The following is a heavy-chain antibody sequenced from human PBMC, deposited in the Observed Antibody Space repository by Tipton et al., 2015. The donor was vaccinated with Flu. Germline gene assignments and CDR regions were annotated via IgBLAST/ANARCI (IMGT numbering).Heavy chain of an antibody. D-gene: IGHD3-10*01. Sequence: TLSLTCTVSGGSISSHYWSWIRQPPGKGLEWIGYIYYSGSISYNPSLKSRVTISVDTSKNQFSLKLSSVTAADTAVYYCARVTELLWFGEARGWFDPWGQGTLVTVSS. J-gene: IGHJ5*02. CDR1: GGSISSHY. V-gene: IGHV4-59*11. CDR3: ARVTELLWFGEARGWFDP. CDR2: IYYSGSI.